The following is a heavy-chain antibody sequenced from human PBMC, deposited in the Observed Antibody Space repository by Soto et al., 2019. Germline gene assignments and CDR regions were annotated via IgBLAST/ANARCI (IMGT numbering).Heavy chain of an antibody. CDR1: GFTFSSYA. CDR3: AKASVAAAGYPDYYYGMDV. J-gene: IGHJ6*02. Sequence: GGSLRLSCAASGFTFSSYAMSWVRQAPGKGLEWVSAISGSGGSTYYADSVKGRFTISRDNSKNTLYLQMNSLRAEDTAVYYCAKASVAAAGYPDYYYGMDVWGQGTTVTVSS. D-gene: IGHD6-13*01. V-gene: IGHV3-23*01. CDR2: ISGSGGST.